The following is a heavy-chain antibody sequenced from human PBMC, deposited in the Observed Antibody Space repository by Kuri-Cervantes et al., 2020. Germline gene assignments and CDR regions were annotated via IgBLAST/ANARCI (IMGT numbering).Heavy chain of an antibody. CDR1: GYTFTSYG. Sequence: SVKVSCKASGYTFTSYGISWVRQAPGQGLEWMGGIIPIFGTANYAQKFQGRVTITADKSTSTAYMELSSLRSEDTAVYYCARGDGDYGDYFVGYWGQGTLVTVSS. J-gene: IGHJ4*02. D-gene: IGHD4-17*01. CDR3: ARGDGDYGDYFVGY. V-gene: IGHV1-69*06. CDR2: IIPIFGTA.